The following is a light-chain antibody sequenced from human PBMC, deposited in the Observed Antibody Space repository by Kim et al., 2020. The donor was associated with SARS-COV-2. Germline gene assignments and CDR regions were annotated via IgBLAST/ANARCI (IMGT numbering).Light chain of an antibody. CDR2: GAS. CDR3: LQHSTYPIT. CDR1: QTVNNNF. V-gene: IGKV3D-7*01. J-gene: IGKJ5*01. Sequence: SPGESATLSCRASQTVNNNFLSWYQQKPGQAPRLLIYGASTRATGIPPRFSGSGSGTEFTLTISSVQPEDFATYFCLQHSTYPITFGQGTRLEIK.